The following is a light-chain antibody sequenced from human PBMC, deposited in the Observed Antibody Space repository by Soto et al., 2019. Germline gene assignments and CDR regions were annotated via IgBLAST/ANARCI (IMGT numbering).Light chain of an antibody. V-gene: IGKV3-20*01. CDR3: QQYGSSPRT. Sequence: EIVLTQSPGTLSLSPGERATLSCRASQSVSSSYLAWYQQKPGQAPRLLIYGASSRATGIPNRFSGSGSGTEFTLTISRLEPEDVAVYYCQQYGSSPRTFGQGTKVEIK. J-gene: IGKJ1*01. CDR2: GAS. CDR1: QSVSSSY.